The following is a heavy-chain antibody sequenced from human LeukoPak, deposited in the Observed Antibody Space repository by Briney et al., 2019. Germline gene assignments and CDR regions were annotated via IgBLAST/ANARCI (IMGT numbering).Heavy chain of an antibody. CDR3: ARALLWFGELFN. V-gene: IGHV3-48*03. D-gene: IGHD3-10*01. Sequence: GGSLRLSCAASGFTFSSYEMNWVRQAPGKELEWVSYISSSGSTIYYADSVKGRFTISRDNAKNSLYLQMNSLRAEDTAVYYCARALLWFGELFNWGQGTLVTVSS. J-gene: IGHJ4*02. CDR2: ISSSGSTI. CDR1: GFTFSSYE.